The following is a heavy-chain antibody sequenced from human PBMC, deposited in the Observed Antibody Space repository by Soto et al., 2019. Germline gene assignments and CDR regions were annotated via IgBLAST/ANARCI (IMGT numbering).Heavy chain of an antibody. Sequence: SETLSLTCTVSGGSISSYYWSWIRQPPGKGLKWIGYIYYSGSTNYNPSLKSRVTISVDTSKNQFSLKLSSVTAADTAVYYCARGVPYNLGYYYYMDVWGKGTTVTVSS. J-gene: IGHJ6*03. CDR2: IYYSGST. D-gene: IGHD1-20*01. CDR1: GGSISSYY. V-gene: IGHV4-59*01. CDR3: ARGVPYNLGYYYYMDV.